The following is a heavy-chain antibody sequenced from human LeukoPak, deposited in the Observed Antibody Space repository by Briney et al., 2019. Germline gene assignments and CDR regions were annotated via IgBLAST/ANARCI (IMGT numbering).Heavy chain of an antibody. D-gene: IGHD3-10*01. Sequence: PSETLSLTCTVSGGSISSSIYYWGWIRQPPGKGLEWIGSIYYSGSTYYNPSLKSRVTISVDTSKNQFSLKLSSVTAADTAVYYCARRNGSGRRFVNYYYYYMDVWGKGTTVTISS. V-gene: IGHV4-39*01. CDR2: IYYSGST. J-gene: IGHJ6*03. CDR3: ARRNGSGRRFVNYYYYYMDV. CDR1: GGSISSSIYY.